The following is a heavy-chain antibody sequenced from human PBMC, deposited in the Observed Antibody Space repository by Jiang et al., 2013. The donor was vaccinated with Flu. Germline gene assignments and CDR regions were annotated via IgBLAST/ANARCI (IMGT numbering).Heavy chain of an antibody. J-gene: IGHJ4*02. CDR1: GGSVSNNSAA. V-gene: IGHV6-1*01. Sequence: QTLSLTCAISGGSVSNNSAAWVWIRQSPSRGLEWLGRTYYRSSWIYEYAASVKGRITIIPDTSRNQFSLQLSSVTPEDTAMYYCTSGNYYFGSWGQGTLVTVSP. D-gene: IGHD5-24*01. CDR3: TSGNYYFGS. CDR2: TYYRSSWIY.